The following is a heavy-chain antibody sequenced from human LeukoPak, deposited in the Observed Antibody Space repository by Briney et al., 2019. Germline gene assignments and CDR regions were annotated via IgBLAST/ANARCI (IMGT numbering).Heavy chain of an antibody. CDR3: ARHGSGGFDWRYNWFDP. D-gene: IGHD3-9*01. Sequence: SETLSLTCTVSGGSISSHYWSWIRQPPGKGLEWIGYIYYSGSTNYNPSLKSRVTISVDTSKNQFSLKLSSVTAADTAVYYCARHGSGGFDWRYNWFDPWGQGTLVTVSS. CDR2: IYYSGST. J-gene: IGHJ5*01. CDR1: GGSISSHY. V-gene: IGHV4-59*08.